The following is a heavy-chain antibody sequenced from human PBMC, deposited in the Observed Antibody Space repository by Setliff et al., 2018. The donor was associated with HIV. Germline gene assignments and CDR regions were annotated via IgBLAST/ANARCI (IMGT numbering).Heavy chain of an antibody. CDR1: GFNFTRNW. Sequence: PGESLKISCAASGFNFTRNWMHWVRQVPGKGLVWVSVINTDGHTLYADSVKGRFTIARDDAKNTLYLQMNSLRVEDTAVYFCARDGPLVRANINTFDMWGPGTMVTVSS. V-gene: IGHV3-74*03. J-gene: IGHJ3*02. CDR3: ARDGPLVRANINTFDM. D-gene: IGHD1-20*01. CDR2: INTDGHT.